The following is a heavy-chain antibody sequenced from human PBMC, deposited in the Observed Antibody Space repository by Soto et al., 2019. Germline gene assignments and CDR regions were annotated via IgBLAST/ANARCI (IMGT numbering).Heavy chain of an antibody. Sequence: ASVKVSCKASGGTFSSYAISWVRQAPGQGLEWMGGTIPIFGTANYAQKFQGRVTITADESTSTAYMELSSLRSEDTAVYYCARDLSRSTHYGIPNNWFDPWGQGTLVTVSS. D-gene: IGHD3-16*01. CDR3: ARDLSRSTHYGIPNNWFDP. J-gene: IGHJ5*02. V-gene: IGHV1-69*13. CDR2: TIPIFGTA. CDR1: GGTFSSYA.